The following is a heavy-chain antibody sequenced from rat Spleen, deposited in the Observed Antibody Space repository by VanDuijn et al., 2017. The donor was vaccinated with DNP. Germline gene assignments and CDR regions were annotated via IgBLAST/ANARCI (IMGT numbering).Heavy chain of an antibody. Sequence: EVQLQESGPGLVKPSQSLSLTCSVTGFSITSNYWAWIRKLPGNKMEWIGYINYSGSTGYNPSLKSRISITRDTSKNQFFLHLNSVTAEDSATYYCTSSSFDYWGQGVMVTVSS. CDR3: TSSSFDY. J-gene: IGHJ2*01. V-gene: IGHV3-1*01. CDR1: GFSITSNY. CDR2: INYSGST.